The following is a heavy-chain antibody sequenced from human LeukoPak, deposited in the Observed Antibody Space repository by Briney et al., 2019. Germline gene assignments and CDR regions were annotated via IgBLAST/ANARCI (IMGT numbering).Heavy chain of an antibody. CDR1: GLTFRNYV. V-gene: IGHV3-30-3*01. CDR3: AREGYYGSGSPPSLYFDY. Sequence: GGSLRLSCAASGLTFRNYVIHWVRQAPGKGLEWVAVTSSDLNVKLYADSVKGRFTISRDNSRSTLYLQMNSLRPEDTAIYYCAREGYYGSGSPPSLYFDYWGQGTLVTVSS. D-gene: IGHD3-10*01. J-gene: IGHJ4*02. CDR2: TSSDLNVK.